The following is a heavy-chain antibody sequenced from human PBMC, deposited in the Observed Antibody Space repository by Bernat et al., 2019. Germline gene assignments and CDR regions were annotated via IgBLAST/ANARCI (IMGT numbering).Heavy chain of an antibody. J-gene: IGHJ4*02. CDR2: IYTSGST. V-gene: IGHV4-61*02. Sequence: QVQLQESGPGLVKPSQTLSLTCTVSGGSISSGSYYWSWIRQPAGKGLEWIGRIYTSGSTNYNPAHKSRVTISVDTSKSQFSLELGSVTAADTAVYYCAREYTVTTLDSENQNNWGQGTLVTVSS. CDR3: AREYTVTTLDSENQNN. D-gene: IGHD4-17*01. CDR1: GGSISSGSYY.